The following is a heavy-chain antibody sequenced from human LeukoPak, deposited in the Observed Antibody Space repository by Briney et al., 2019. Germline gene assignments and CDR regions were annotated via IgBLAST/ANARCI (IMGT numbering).Heavy chain of an antibody. V-gene: IGHV4-59*01. CDR1: GDSFIGSY. J-gene: IGHJ4*02. D-gene: IGHD3-22*01. CDR3: ARRRYFDSTGYNPSHYFDY. Sequence: SETLSLICAVSGDSFIGSYWSWIRQAPGKGLEWIGCIYHPVDTSYNPSLQSRVTISADISKKQFSLRMTSVTAADTAVYYCARRRYFDSTGYNPSHYFDYWGQGILVTVSS. CDR2: IYHPVDT.